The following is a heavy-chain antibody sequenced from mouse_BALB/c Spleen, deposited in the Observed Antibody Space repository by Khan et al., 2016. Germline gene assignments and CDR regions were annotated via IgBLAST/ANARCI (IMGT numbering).Heavy chain of an antibody. J-gene: IGHJ3*01. CDR3: ARSPYDYVVWFAY. Sequence: VQLQQSGAELVKPGASVKLSCTASGFNIKDTYMHWVKQRPEQGLEWIGRIDPANGNTKYDPTFQGKATITADTSSNPAYLQLSSLTSEDTAVYYCARSPYDYVVWFAYWGQGTLVTVSA. CDR1: GFNIKDTY. CDR2: IDPANGNT. D-gene: IGHD2-4*01. V-gene: IGHV14-3*02.